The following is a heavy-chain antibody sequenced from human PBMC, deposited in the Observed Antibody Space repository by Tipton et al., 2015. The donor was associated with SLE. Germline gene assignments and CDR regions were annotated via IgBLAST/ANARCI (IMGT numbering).Heavy chain of an antibody. J-gene: IGHJ4*02. V-gene: IGHV1-8*01. D-gene: IGHD3-22*01. CDR1: GYTFTSYD. Sequence: QSGPEVKKPGASVKVSCKPSGYTFTSYDIHWVRQATGQGLEWMGWVNPNSGNTGYAQNFQGRVTMTRNTSISTAYMEPSSLRSEDTAVYYCARGYYDNTGYYDYWGQGTLVTVSS. CDR2: VNPNSGNT. CDR3: ARGYYDNTGYYDY.